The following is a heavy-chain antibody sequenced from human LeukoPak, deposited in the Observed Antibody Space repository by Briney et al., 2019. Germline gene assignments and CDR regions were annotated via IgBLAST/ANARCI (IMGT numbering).Heavy chain of an antibody. D-gene: IGHD6-19*01. CDR2: ISSGSSTI. CDR3: ARTHLYSSGWPDAFDI. V-gene: IGHV3-11*04. CDR1: GFTFSDYY. J-gene: IGHJ3*02. Sequence: GGSLRLSCAASGFTFSDYYMSWIRQAPGKGLEWVSYISSGSSTIYYADSVKGRFTVSRDNGKKSLYLHMNSLRAEDTAMYYCARTHLYSSGWPDAFDIWGQGTMVTVSS.